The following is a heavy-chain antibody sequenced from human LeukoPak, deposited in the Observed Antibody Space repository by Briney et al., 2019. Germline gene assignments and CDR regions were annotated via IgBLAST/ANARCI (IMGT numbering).Heavy chain of an antibody. Sequence: GGSLRLSCAGSGFTFSTYSMTWVRQAPGKGMKWVSYISSSSSTIYYADSVKGRFTISRDNAKNSLYLQMNSLRAEDTAVYYCARGIVGATGYFDYWGQGTLVTVSS. V-gene: IGHV3-48*01. CDR1: GFTFSTYS. CDR3: ARGIVGATGYFDY. J-gene: IGHJ4*02. D-gene: IGHD1-26*01. CDR2: ISSSSSTI.